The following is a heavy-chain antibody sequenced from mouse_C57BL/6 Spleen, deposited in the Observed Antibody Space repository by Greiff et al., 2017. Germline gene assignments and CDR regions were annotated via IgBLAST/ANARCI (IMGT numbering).Heavy chain of an antibody. V-gene: IGHV1-50*01. CDR2: IDPSVSFT. J-gene: IGHJ4*01. CDR1: GYTFTSYW. D-gene: IGHD4-1*01. CDR3: ARTGTDYAMDY. Sequence: VQLQQPGAELVKPGASVMLSCKASGYTFTSYWMQWVKPRPGQGLEWIGEIDPSVSFTTYNQKFKGQATLTVDTSSSTAYMQLSSLTSEDAAVYYCARTGTDYAMDYWGQGTSVTVSS.